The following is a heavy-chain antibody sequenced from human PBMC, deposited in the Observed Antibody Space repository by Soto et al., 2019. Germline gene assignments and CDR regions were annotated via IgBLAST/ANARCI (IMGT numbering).Heavy chain of an antibody. CDR1: GFSMSNHA. Sequence: GSLRLSCIVSGFSMSNHALTWVRQAPGKGLEWVSSISSTGSKTYYADSIKGRFTISRDNSKNTVFLQMNSLRPDDMAFYFCAREPKPFLTGYYDLWGQGTLVTV. D-gene: IGHD3-9*01. CDR3: AREPKPFLTGYYDL. V-gene: IGHV3-23*01. CDR2: ISSTGSKT. J-gene: IGHJ4*02.